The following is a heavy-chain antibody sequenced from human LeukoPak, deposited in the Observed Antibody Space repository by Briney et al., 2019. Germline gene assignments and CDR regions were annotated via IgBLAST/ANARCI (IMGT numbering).Heavy chain of an antibody. J-gene: IGHJ6*03. D-gene: IGHD6-13*01. Sequence: AETLTLTCTASGGSFSSHYWSWIRQPPGKGLVWIGYIYYSGSTTYYPSLERRVTISEATSTNQFSLKRSSGTAADTAVYYWAKYSSWTYYHYYRDVGGKGTTVSVSS. V-gene: IGHV4-59*11. CDR3: AKYSSWTYYHYYRDV. CDR2: IYYSGST. CDR1: GGSFSSHY.